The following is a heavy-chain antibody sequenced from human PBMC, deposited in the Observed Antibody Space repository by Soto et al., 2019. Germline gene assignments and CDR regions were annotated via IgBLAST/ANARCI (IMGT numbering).Heavy chain of an antibody. CDR3: ARGTLDRITIFGVVSFTNPFIDY. Sequence: GGSLRLSCAASGFTFDDYGMSWVRQAPGKGLEWVSGINWNGGSTGYADSVKGRFTISRDNAKNSLYLQMNSLRAEDTAVYYCARGTLDRITIFGVVSFTNPFIDYWGQGTLVTVSS. D-gene: IGHD3-3*01. V-gene: IGHV3-20*04. J-gene: IGHJ4*02. CDR1: GFTFDDYG. CDR2: INWNGGST.